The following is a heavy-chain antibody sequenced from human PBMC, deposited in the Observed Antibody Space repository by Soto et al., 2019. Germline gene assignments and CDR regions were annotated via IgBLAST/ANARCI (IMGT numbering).Heavy chain of an antibody. J-gene: IGHJ4*02. D-gene: IGHD3-3*01. Sequence: ASVKVSCKASGYTFTGYYMHWVRQAPGQGLEWMEWINPNSGGTNYAQKFQGRVTMTRDTSISTAYMELSRLRSDDTAVYYCAVARGYAIFGAGSYDYWGQGTLVTVSS. V-gene: IGHV1-2*02. CDR2: INPNSGGT. CDR1: GYTFTGYY. CDR3: AVARGYAIFGAGSYDY.